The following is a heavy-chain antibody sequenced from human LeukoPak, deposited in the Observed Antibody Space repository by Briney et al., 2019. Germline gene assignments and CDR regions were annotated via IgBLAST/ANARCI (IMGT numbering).Heavy chain of an antibody. Sequence: PSETLSLTCAVYGGSFSGYYWSWIRQPPGKGLEWIGEINHSGSTDYNPSLKSRVTISVDKSKNQFSLKLSSVTAADTAVYYCARGGSSWFHGYYYMDVWGKGTTVTVSS. CDR3: ARGGSSWFHGYYYMDV. CDR2: INHSGST. D-gene: IGHD6-13*01. CDR1: GGSFSGYY. V-gene: IGHV4-34*01. J-gene: IGHJ6*03.